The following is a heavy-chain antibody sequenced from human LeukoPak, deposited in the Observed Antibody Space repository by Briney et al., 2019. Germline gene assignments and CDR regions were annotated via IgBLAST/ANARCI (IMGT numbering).Heavy chain of an antibody. D-gene: IGHD5-12*01. CDR1: GGSISSSSYY. Sequence: SETLSLTCTVSGGSISSSSYYWGWIRQPPGTGLEWIGSIYYSGSTYYNPSLKSRVTISVDTSKNQFSLKLSSVTAADTAVYYCARRLTRWLQLGNYFDYWGQGTLVTVSS. CDR2: IYYSGST. CDR3: ARRLTRWLQLGNYFDY. V-gene: IGHV4-39*01. J-gene: IGHJ4*02.